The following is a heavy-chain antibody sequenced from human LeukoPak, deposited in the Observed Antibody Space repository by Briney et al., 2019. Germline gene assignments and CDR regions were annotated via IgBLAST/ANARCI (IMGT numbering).Heavy chain of an antibody. D-gene: IGHD3-3*02. CDR2: ISGSGGST. J-gene: IGHJ4*02. CDR1: GFTFSSYA. CDR3: ARDLIHLSVDY. Sequence: GSLRLSCAASGFTFSSYAMSWVRQAPGRGLEWVSAISGSGGSTYYADSVRGRFTISRDNSKNTLYLQMNSLRAEDTAVYYCARDLIHLSVDYWGQGTLVTVSS. V-gene: IGHV3-23*01.